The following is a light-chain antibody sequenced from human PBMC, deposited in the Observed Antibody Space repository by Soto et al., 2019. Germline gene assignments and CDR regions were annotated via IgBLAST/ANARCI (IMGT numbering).Light chain of an antibody. CDR2: WAS. CDR1: QILFFSSNNKNS. Sequence: ILMTQSPDSLAVSLGEISTINCKSSQILFFSSNNKNSVAWYQQKPGQPPQLLIYWASTRESGVPDRFSGSESGTDFTLTISSLQAEDVAVYYSQQYYTTPWTFGQRTKVDIK. V-gene: IGKV4-1*01. J-gene: IGKJ1*01. CDR3: QQYYTTPWT.